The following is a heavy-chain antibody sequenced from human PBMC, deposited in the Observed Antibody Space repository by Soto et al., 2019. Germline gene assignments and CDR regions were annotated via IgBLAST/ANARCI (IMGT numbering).Heavy chain of an antibody. Sequence: EVQLVESGGGRAKPGGSLRLSCVASGFTFRTYPMIWVPQAPGKGLDWVPGPRGFSPYTFYAESVKGPFTISRENAKNSLYLQMNSLGVEDTAVYYCARDRGYDAHDYYYNAMDVWGQGTTVTVSS. CDR2: PRGFSPYT. CDR3: ARDRGYDAHDYYYNAMDV. CDR1: GFTFRTYP. V-gene: IGHV3-21*01. D-gene: IGHD2-15*01. J-gene: IGHJ6*02.